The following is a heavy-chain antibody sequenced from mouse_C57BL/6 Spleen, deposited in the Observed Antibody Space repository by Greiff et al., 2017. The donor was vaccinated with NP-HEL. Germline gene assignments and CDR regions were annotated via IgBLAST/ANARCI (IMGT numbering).Heavy chain of an antibody. CDR2: ISYDGSN. J-gene: IGHJ3*01. CDR1: GYSITSGYY. CDR3: ARDYYYGSDAY. Sequence: VQLKESGPGLVKPSQSLSLTCSVTGYSITSGYYWNWIRQFPGTKQEWMGYISYDGSNNYNPSLKNRISITRDTSKNQFFLKLNSVNTEDTATYYCARDYYYGSDAYWGQGTLVTVSA. V-gene: IGHV3-6*01. D-gene: IGHD1-1*01.